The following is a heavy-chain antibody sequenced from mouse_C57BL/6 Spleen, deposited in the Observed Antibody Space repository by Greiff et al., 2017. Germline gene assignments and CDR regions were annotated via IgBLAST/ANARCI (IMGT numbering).Heavy chain of an antibody. V-gene: IGHV5-6*01. J-gene: IGHJ4*01. CDR2: ISSGGSYT. CDR3: ARQYSNWGSYAMDY. CDR1: GFTFSSYG. Sequence: VQLKESGGDLVKPGGSLKLSCAASGFTFSSYGMSWVRQTPDKRLEWVATISSGGSYTYYPDSVKGRFTISRDNAKNTLYLQMSSLKSEDTAMYYCARQYSNWGSYAMDYWGQGTSVTVSS. D-gene: IGHD2-5*01.